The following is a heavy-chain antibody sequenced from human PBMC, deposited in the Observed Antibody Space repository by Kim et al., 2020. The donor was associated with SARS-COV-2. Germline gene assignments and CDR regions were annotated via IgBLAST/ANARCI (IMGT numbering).Heavy chain of an antibody. CDR2: ISWNSGSI. CDR3: AKESGYYSYIDY. CDR1: GFTFDDYA. D-gene: IGHD3-3*01. Sequence: GGSLRLSCAASGFTFDDYAMHWVRQAPGKGLEWVSGISWNSGSIGYADSVKGRFTISRDNAKNSLYLQMNSLRAEDTALYYCAKESGYYSYIDYWGQGTL. V-gene: IGHV3-9*01. J-gene: IGHJ4*02.